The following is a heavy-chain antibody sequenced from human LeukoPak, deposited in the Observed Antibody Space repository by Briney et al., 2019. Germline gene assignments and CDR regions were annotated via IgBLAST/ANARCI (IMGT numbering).Heavy chain of an antibody. Sequence: SETLSLTCTVSGGSISSSSYYWGWIRQPPGKGLEWLGSIYYSGSTYYNPSLKSRVTISVDTSKNQFSLKLSSVTAADTAVYYCASTLDYGDSSGAFDIWGQGTMVTVSS. CDR1: GGSISSSSYY. CDR3: ASTLDYGDSSGAFDI. CDR2: IYYSGST. V-gene: IGHV4-39*07. D-gene: IGHD4-17*01. J-gene: IGHJ3*02.